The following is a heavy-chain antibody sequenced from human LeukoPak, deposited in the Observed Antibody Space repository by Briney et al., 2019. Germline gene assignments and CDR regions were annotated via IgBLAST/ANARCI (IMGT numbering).Heavy chain of an antibody. Sequence: GGSLRLSCAASGFTFSTYAISWVRHAPGKGLEWVAAISGSGYSIYYGDSVKGRFTISRDNSQNTMYLQMNSLRDEDTAVYFCARGPYCSRTSCFSIGAFDIWGQGTMVTVSS. V-gene: IGHV3-23*01. CDR3: ARGPYCSRTSCFSIGAFDI. CDR1: GFTFSTYA. J-gene: IGHJ3*02. D-gene: IGHD2-2*01. CDR2: ISGSGYSI.